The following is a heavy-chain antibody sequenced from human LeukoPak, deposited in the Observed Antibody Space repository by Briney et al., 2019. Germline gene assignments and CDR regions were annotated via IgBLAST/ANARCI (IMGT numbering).Heavy chain of an antibody. Sequence: KPSETLSLTCTVSGGSISGYYWSWIRQPPGKGLEWIGYIYTSGSTNYNPSLKSRVTISVDTSKNQFSLKLSSVTAADTAVYYCARRYCSSTSCRRYFDLWGRGTLVTVSS. V-gene: IGHV4-4*09. CDR2: IYTSGST. D-gene: IGHD2-2*01. J-gene: IGHJ2*01. CDR3: ARRYCSSTSCRRYFDL. CDR1: GGSISGYY.